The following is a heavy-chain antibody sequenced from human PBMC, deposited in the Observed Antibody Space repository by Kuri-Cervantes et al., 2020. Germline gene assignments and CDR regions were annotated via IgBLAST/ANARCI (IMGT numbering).Heavy chain of an antibody. Sequence: SVKVSCKASGGTFSSYAISWVRQAPGQGLEWMGGIIPIFGTANYAQKFQGRVTITADESTSTAYMELRSLRSDDTAVYYCARGRGVAGTTWYNWFDPWGQGTLVTVSS. J-gene: IGHJ5*02. CDR1: GGTFSSYA. V-gene: IGHV1-69*13. D-gene: IGHD1-1*01. CDR3: ARGRGVAGTTWYNWFDP. CDR2: IIPIFGTA.